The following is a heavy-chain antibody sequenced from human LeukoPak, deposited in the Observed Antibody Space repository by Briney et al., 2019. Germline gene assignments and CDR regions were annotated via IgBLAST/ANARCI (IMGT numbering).Heavy chain of an antibody. Sequence: GGSVRLSCAASGFTFSSYSMNWVRQAPGKGLEWVSYISTSSSTIYYADSVKGRFTISRDNAKNSLYLQMNSLRAEDTAVYYCARALTPGYWGRGTLVTVSS. CDR1: GFTFSSYS. J-gene: IGHJ4*02. V-gene: IGHV3-48*01. CDR3: ARALTPGY. D-gene: IGHD3-9*01. CDR2: ISTSSSTI.